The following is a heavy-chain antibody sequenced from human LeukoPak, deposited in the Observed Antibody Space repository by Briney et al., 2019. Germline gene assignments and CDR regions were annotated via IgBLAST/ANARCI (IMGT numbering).Heavy chain of an antibody. V-gene: IGHV6-1*01. CDR2: TYYRSKWYS. J-gene: IGHJ4*02. Sequence: SQTLSLTCAISGDSVSSNSAAWNWIRQSPSRGLEWLGRTYYRSKWYSDYAVSVKSRITINPDTSKNQFSLQLNSVTPEDTAVYYCARNAGYSSSWYVGGGSYFDYWGQGTLVTVPS. CDR1: GDSVSSNSAA. CDR3: ARNAGYSSSWYVGGGSYFDY. D-gene: IGHD6-13*01.